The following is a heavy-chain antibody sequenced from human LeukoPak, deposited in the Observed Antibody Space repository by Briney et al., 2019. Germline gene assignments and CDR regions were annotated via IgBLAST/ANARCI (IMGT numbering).Heavy chain of an antibody. CDR3: ARLSYCSSASCSGGSLYYFDF. D-gene: IGHD2-2*01. CDR2: ISTVSTYI. CDR1: GFPFTSYS. Sequence: GGSLRLSCAASGFPFTSYSMNWVRQAPGKGLEWVSSISTVSTYIYYADSVKGRFTISRDNAKNSLSLQMNSLTAEDTAVYYCARLSYCSSASCSGGSLYYFDFWGQGTLVTVSS. V-gene: IGHV3-21*01. J-gene: IGHJ4*02.